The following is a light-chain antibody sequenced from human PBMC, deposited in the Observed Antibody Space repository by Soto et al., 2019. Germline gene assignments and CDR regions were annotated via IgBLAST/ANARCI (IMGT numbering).Light chain of an antibody. V-gene: IGKV3-20*01. CDR1: QSVNSGY. CDR3: QQYGSSPGWT. J-gene: IGKJ1*01. Sequence: EIVLTQSPGTLSLSPGERATLSCRASQSVNSGYLAWYQQKPGQAPRLLIYGASSTATGMPDRFSGSGSGTDFTLTISRLEPEDFAVYYCQQYGSSPGWTFGQGTKVEIK. CDR2: GAS.